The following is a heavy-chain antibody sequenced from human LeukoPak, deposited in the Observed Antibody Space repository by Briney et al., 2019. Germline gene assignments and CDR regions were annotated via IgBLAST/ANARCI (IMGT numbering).Heavy chain of an antibody. CDR3: ARDQGGGYSYGWQSFDY. J-gene: IGHJ4*02. D-gene: IGHD5-18*01. Sequence: ASVKVSCKASGYTFTSYYMHWVRQAPGQGLEWMGIINPSGGSTSYAQKFQGRVTMTRDTSTSTVYMELSSLRSEDTAVYYCARDQGGGYSYGWQSFDYWGQGTLVTVSS. V-gene: IGHV1-46*01. CDR2: INPSGGST. CDR1: GYTFTSYY.